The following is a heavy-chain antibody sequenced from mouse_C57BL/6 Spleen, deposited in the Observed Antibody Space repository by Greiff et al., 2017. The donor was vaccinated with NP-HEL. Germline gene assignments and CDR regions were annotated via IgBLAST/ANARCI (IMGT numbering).Heavy chain of an antibody. J-gene: IGHJ4*01. CDR3: ARYGYRSYYYAMDY. Sequence: QVQLQQPGAELVKPGASVKLSCKASGYTFTSYWMQWVKQRPGQGLEWIGEIDPSDSYTNYNLKFKGKATLTVDTSSSTAYMQLSSLTSEDSAVYYCARYGYRSYYYAMDYWGQGTSVTVSS. CDR2: IDPSDSYT. CDR1: GYTFTSYW. V-gene: IGHV1-50*01. D-gene: IGHD2-2*01.